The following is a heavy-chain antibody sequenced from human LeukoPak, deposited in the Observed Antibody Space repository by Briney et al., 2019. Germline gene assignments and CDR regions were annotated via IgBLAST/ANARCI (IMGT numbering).Heavy chain of an antibody. V-gene: IGHV4-59*01. CDR2: IYYSGTS. D-gene: IGHD1-26*01. CDR1: GVSLSSYY. Sequence: SETLSLTCSVSGVSLSSYYWSWIRQPPGKGLEWIGYIYYSGTSKYNPSLKSRVTISVDTSKNQFSLKLTSVTAADTAVYYCVRSGGSYSPVDYWGQGTLVTVSS. J-gene: IGHJ4*02. CDR3: VRSGGSYSPVDY.